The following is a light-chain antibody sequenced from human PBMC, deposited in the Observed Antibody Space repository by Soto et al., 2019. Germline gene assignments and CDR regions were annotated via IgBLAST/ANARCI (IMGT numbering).Light chain of an antibody. CDR2: VAS. V-gene: IGKV3-20*01. CDR1: QSVSSSY. J-gene: IGKJ1*01. CDR3: QQYGSSPRT. Sequence: EIVLTQSQGTLSLSPGDTATLSCRASQSVSSSYLAWYQQKPGQAPRLLIYVASIRATGIPDRFSGSGSGTDYTLTINRLEPDDFAVYYCQQYGSSPRTFGQGTKVENK.